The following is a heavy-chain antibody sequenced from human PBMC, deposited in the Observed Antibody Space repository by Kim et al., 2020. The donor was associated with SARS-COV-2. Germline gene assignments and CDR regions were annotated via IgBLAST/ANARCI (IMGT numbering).Heavy chain of an antibody. D-gene: IGHD7-27*01. V-gene: IGHV3-23*01. CDR3: ARGLGTPDY. CDR2: ATT. Sequence: ATTVYADSVRGRFAISRDNSKNTLYLQMNSLRADDTALYFCARGLGTPDYLGQGALVTVSS. J-gene: IGHJ4*02.